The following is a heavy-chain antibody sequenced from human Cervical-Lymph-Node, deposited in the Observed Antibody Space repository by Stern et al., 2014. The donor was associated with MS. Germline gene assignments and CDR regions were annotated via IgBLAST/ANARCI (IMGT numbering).Heavy chain of an antibody. Sequence: VQLLESGGGVVLPGRSLRLSCAASGFTFSSYAMHWVRQAPGKGLEWVAVISYDGSNKYYADSVKGRFTISRDNSKNTLYLQMNSLRAEDTAVYYCARDSGTTVVTPLDYWGQGTLVTVSS. J-gene: IGHJ4*02. CDR2: ISYDGSNK. CDR3: ARDSGTTVVTPLDY. V-gene: IGHV3-30*01. CDR1: GFTFSSYA. D-gene: IGHD4-23*01.